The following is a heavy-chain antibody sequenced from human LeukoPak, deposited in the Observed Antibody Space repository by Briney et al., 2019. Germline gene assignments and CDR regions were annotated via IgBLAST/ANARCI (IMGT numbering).Heavy chain of an antibody. Sequence: SVNVSCKASRGTFSSYAISWVRQAAGQELEWMGGIIPIFGTANYAQKFQGRVTITTDESTSTAYMELSSLRSEDTAVYYCARGGIAAACSYYYYYMDVWGKGTTVTVSS. CDR2: IIPIFGTA. D-gene: IGHD6-13*01. V-gene: IGHV1-69*05. CDR3: ARGGIAAACSYYYYYMDV. J-gene: IGHJ6*03. CDR1: RGTFSSYA.